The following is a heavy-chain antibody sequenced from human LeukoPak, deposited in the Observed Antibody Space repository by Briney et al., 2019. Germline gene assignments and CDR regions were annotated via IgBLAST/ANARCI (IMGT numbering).Heavy chain of an antibody. CDR3: ARYSYGSPFDY. CDR1: GGSISSGDYY. V-gene: IGHV4-30-4*08. J-gene: IGHJ4*02. Sequence: PSETLSLTCTVSGGSISSGDYYWSWIRQPPGKGLEWIGYIFYSGSTYYNPSLKSRVTMSVDTSKNQFSLKLSSVTAADTAVYYCARYSYGSPFDYWGQGTLVTVSS. CDR2: IFYSGST. D-gene: IGHD5-18*01.